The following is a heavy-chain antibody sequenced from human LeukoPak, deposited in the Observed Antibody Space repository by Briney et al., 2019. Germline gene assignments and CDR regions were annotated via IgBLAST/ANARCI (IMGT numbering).Heavy chain of an antibody. J-gene: IGHJ4*02. CDR2: INDIGTST. CDR3: AKEISEAYYDFWSGFPPPDFDY. CDR1: GLTFSSCW. V-gene: IGHV3-23*01. Sequence: GGSLRLSCAASGLTFSSCWMSWVRQAPGKGLEWVSGINDIGTSTYYADSVKGRFTISRDNSKNTLYLQMNSLRAEDTAVYYCAKEISEAYYDFWSGFPPPDFDYWGQGTLVTVSS. D-gene: IGHD3-3*01.